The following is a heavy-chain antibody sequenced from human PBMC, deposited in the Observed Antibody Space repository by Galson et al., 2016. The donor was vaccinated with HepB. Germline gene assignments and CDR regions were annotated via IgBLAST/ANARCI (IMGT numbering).Heavy chain of an antibody. CDR3: AKEFVANGAVVGDY. CDR1: GFTFSTYA. Sequence: SLRLSCAASGFTFSTYAMSWVRQAPGKGLEWVSAISTSGSTIYYADSVKGRFTISRDNSKNTLYLQMNSLRVEDTALYYWAKEFVANGAVVGDYWGQGTLVTVSS. V-gene: IGHV3-23*01. CDR2: ISTSGSTI. J-gene: IGHJ4*02. D-gene: IGHD5-18*01.